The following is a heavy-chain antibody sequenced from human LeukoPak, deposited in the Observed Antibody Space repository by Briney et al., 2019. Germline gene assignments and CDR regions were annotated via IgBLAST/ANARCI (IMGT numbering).Heavy chain of an antibody. CDR2: IYYSGST. Sequence: PSETLSLTCTVSGGSISSYYWSWIRQPPGKGLEWIGYIYYSGSTNYNPSLKSRVTISVDTSKNQFSLKLSSVTAADTAVYYCARRPVGATTGGAFDIWGQGTMVTVSS. V-gene: IGHV4-59*01. D-gene: IGHD1-26*01. CDR1: GGSISSYY. J-gene: IGHJ3*02. CDR3: ARRPVGATTGGAFDI.